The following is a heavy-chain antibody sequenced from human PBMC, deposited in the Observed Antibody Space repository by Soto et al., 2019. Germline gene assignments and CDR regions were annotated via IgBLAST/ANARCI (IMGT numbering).Heavy chain of an antibody. Sequence: GESLKISCKGSGYSFTSYWIGWVRQMPGKGLEWMGIIYPGDSDTRYSPSFQGQVTISADKSISTAYLQWSSLKASDTAMYYCAVGIGDFWSGYRKYYFDYWGQGTLVTVSS. V-gene: IGHV5-51*01. D-gene: IGHD3-3*01. CDR3: AVGIGDFWSGYRKYYFDY. J-gene: IGHJ4*02. CDR2: IYPGDSDT. CDR1: GYSFTSYW.